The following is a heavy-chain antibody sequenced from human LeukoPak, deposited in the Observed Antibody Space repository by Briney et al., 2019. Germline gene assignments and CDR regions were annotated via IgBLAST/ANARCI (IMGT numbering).Heavy chain of an antibody. CDR2: MYCSGIT. J-gene: IGHJ4*02. CDR3: AREMRSPRGGFDY. V-gene: IGHV4-39*07. D-gene: IGHD3-10*01. CDR1: SGSISSTSYY. Sequence: SETLSLTCTVSSGSISSTSYYWGWIRQPPGMGLEWIGSMYCSGITYYNPSLKSRVTISVDTSKSQFSLKLSSVTAADTAVYYCAREMRSPRGGFDYWDQGTLVTVSS.